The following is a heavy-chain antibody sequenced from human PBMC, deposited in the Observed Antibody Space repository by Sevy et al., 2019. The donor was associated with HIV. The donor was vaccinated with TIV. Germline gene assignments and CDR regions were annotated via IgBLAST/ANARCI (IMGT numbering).Heavy chain of an antibody. V-gene: IGHV3-7*01. CDR3: AREQMTGAKPDYFDY. Sequence: GGSLRLSCAVSGFTFSNYWMSWVRQAPGKGLECVANINQDGGEKYYLDSVKGRFFVSRDNANNPLYLQMDSLRAEDTSVYYCAREQMTGAKPDYFDYWGQGTLVTVSS. CDR1: GFTFSNYW. D-gene: IGHD1-1*01. J-gene: IGHJ4*02. CDR2: INQDGGEK.